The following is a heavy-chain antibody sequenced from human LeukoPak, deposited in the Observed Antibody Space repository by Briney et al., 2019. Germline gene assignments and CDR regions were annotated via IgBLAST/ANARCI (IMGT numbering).Heavy chain of an antibody. CDR1: GFSLSTSGVG. J-gene: IGHJ4*02. Sequence: SGPTLVNPTQTLTLTCAFSGFSLSTSGVGVGWIRQPPGKALEWLALIYWNDDKRYSPSLKSRLTITKDTSKNQVVLTMTNMDPVDTATYYCAHAKYYDFWSGYPPFDYWGQGTLVTVSS. V-gene: IGHV2-5*01. CDR3: AHAKYYDFWSGYPPFDY. CDR2: IYWNDDK. D-gene: IGHD3-3*01.